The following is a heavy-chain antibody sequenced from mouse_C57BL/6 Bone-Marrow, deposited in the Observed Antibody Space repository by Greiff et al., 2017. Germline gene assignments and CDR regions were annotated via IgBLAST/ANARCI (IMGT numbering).Heavy chain of an antibody. V-gene: IGHV14-1*01. D-gene: IGHD1-1*01. CDR2: IDPEDGDT. J-gene: IGHJ2*03. Sequence: EVMLVESGAELVRPGASVKLSCTASGFNIKDYYMHWVKQRPEQGLEWIGRIDPEDGDTEYAPKFQGKATLTADTSSNTAYLQLSSLTSEDAAVYYCACVSSTHDAEFDFGGRGPGLTVSS. CDR1: GFNIKDYY. CDR3: ACVSSTHDAEFDF.